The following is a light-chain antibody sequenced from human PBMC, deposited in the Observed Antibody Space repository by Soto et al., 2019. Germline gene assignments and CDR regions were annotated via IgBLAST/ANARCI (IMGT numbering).Light chain of an antibody. CDR2: GAS. CDR1: QSVSSSY. V-gene: IGKV3-20*01. CDR3: QQYGSPIT. Sequence: EIVLTQSPGTLSLSPGERATLSCRASQSVSSSYLAWYQQKPGQAPRLLIYGASSRATGIPDRFSGSGSGTYFTLTISRLEPEDFVVYYCQQYGSPITFGPGTKVDIK. J-gene: IGKJ3*01.